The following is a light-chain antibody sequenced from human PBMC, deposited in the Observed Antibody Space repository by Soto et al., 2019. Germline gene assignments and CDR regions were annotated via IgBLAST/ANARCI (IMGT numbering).Light chain of an antibody. Sequence: QSVLTQPPSVSGAPGQRVTISCTGGSSNIGAGYDVQWYQQLPGTAPKLLIYANNNRPSGGPDYVSGSKSGTSASLAITGLQAEDEADYYCQSYHRNLSGYVFGTGTKVTVL. J-gene: IGLJ1*01. CDR1: SSNIGAGYD. CDR2: ANN. V-gene: IGLV1-40*01. CDR3: QSYHRNLSGYV.